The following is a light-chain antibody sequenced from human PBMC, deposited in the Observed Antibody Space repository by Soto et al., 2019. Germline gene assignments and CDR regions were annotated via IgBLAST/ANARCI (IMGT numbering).Light chain of an antibody. CDR3: QQNFRSPWT. Sequence: DVQLTQSPSSLSASVGDRVTIACRASQTISNYLNWYQNKLGIAPKLLINSASSLHSGVPSRFSGSGSGTDFTLTISDLQPEDFATYYCQQNFRSPWTFGQGTLVEFK. V-gene: IGKV1-39*01. J-gene: IGKJ1*01. CDR2: SAS. CDR1: QTISNY.